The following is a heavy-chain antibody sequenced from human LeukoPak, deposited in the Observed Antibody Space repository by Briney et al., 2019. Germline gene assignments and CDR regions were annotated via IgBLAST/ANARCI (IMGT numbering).Heavy chain of an antibody. D-gene: IGHD3-16*01. Sequence: GASVKVSCKASGGTFSSYAISWVRQAPGQGLEWMGGIIPILGIANYAQKFQGRVTITADKSTSTAYMELSSLRSEDTAVYYCASPLGYGFQGREDAFDIWGQGTMVTVSS. CDR2: IIPILGIA. J-gene: IGHJ3*02. V-gene: IGHV1-69*10. CDR3: ASPLGYGFQGREDAFDI. CDR1: GGTFSSYA.